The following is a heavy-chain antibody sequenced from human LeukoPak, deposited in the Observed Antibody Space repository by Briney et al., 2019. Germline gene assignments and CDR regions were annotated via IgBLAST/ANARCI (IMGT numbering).Heavy chain of an antibody. D-gene: IGHD5-12*01. CDR3: AKRAGGYSHPYDY. V-gene: IGHV3-53*01. CDR2: IYSGGTT. J-gene: IGHJ4*02. CDR1: GFTVSGNY. Sequence: TGGSLRLYCAVSGFTVSGNYMSWVRQAPGKGLERVSLIYSGGTTYYADSVKGRFTISRDNSKNTLYLQMNSLRAEDTAVYYCAKRAGGYSHPYDYWGQGILVTVSS.